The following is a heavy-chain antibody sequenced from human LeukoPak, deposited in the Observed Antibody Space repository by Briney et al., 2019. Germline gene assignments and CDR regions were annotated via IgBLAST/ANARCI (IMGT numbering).Heavy chain of an antibody. J-gene: IGHJ1*01. V-gene: IGHV4-4*09. Sequence: SETLSLTCTVSGGSISSDYWNWIRRPPGKGLEWIGYIYTSGSTNYIPSLKSRVTISVDTSKNQFSLKLSSVTAADTAMYYCARHWYLAYFQHWGQGTLVTVSS. CDR1: GGSISSDY. CDR3: ARHWYLAYFQH. CDR2: IYTSGST. D-gene: IGHD6-13*01.